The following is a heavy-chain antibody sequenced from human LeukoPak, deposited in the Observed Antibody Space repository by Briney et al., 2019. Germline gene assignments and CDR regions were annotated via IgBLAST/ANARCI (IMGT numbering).Heavy chain of an antibody. CDR1: GGSISNYH. J-gene: IGHJ4*02. CDR2: IHTSGTT. Sequence: PSETLSLTCTVFGGSISNYHWSWIRQPAGKGLEWNSQIHTSGTTNYNPPLKSRVSMSIDTPENQLSLTIRSVTAADTAVYYCARRDISSGWSFDHWGQGILVTVSS. D-gene: IGHD6-19*01. CDR3: ARRDISSGWSFDH. V-gene: IGHV4-4*07.